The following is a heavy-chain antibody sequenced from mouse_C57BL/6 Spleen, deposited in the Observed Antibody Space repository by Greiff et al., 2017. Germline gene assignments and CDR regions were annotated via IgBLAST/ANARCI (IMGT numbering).Heavy chain of an antibody. Sequence: QVQLQQPGAELVKPGASVKMSCKASGYTFTSYWITWVKQRPGQGLEWIGDIYPGSGSTNYNEKFKSKATLTVDTSSSTAYMQLSSLTSEDSAVXYCSRGRITTVVATPYYYSMDYWGQGTSVTVSS. J-gene: IGHJ4*01. D-gene: IGHD1-1*01. CDR2: IYPGSGST. CDR3: SRGRITTVVATPYYYSMDY. CDR1: GYTFTSYW. V-gene: IGHV1-55*01.